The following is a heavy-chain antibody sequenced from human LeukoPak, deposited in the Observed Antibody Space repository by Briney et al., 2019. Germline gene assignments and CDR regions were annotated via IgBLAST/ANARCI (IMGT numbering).Heavy chain of an antibody. CDR1: GVSISTYY. D-gene: IGHD3-22*01. CDR2: IYYTGST. Sequence: PSETLSLTCTVSGVSISTYYWSWIRQPPAKGLEWIGYIYYTGSTNCNPSLKSRATISVNTSKNQFSLKLSSVTAADTAVYYCARGYHYYDSTAYSYWGQGTLVTVSS. J-gene: IGHJ4*02. CDR3: ARGYHYYDSTAYSY. V-gene: IGHV4-59*01.